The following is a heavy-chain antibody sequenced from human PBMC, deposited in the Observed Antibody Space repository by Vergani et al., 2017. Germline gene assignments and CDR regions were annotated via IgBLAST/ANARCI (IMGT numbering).Heavy chain of an antibody. Sequence: QVQLQQWGAGVVKPSGTLSLTRAVFGESFSSFYWSWIRQPPGKGLEWIGEMNTDGHTNYNPSLESRVTVSRDTAKNQFSLNLMSVTAADTAMYYCAVRARVNLVGGKIVTKRTFDYWSQGSLVTVSS. CDR3: AVRARVNLVGGKIVTKRTFDY. V-gene: IGHV4-34*02. J-gene: IGHJ4*02. D-gene: IGHD2-8*02. CDR2: MNTDGHT. CDR1: GESFSSFY.